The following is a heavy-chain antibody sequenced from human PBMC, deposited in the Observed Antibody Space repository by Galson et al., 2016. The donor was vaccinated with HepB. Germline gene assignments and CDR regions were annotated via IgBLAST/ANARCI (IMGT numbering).Heavy chain of an antibody. J-gene: IGHJ6*02. Sequence: QSGAEVKKPGASVKVSCKASGYTFSSYEISWVRQAPGQGLEWMGGITPMFGTTYYAQKFQGRVAISAGASMTTVYKELSSLRSEDTAVYYCEKDGRERSLVDMATTCTFYGMYVWGQGTTVTVSS. D-gene: IGHD5-24*01. CDR2: ITPMFGTT. CDR3: EKDGRERSLVDMATTCTFYGMYV. CDR1: GYTFSSYE. V-gene: IGHV1-69*13.